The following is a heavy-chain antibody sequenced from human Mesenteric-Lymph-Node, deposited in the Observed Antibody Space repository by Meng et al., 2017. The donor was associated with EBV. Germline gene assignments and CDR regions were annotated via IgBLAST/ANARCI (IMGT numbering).Heavy chain of an antibody. CDR2: VQYDGIYK. CDR3: AKAEATSFDY. J-gene: IGHJ4*02. D-gene: IGHD1-26*01. CDR1: GFTFNNYP. V-gene: IGHV3-30-3*01. Sequence: QVPLLASGGGVVQPGRSLRLSCAASGFTFNNYPMHWVRQAPGKGLEWVAVVQYDGIYKYYADSVKGRFTISRDNSKNMVYLQMDSLRTEDTAVYYCAKAEATSFDYWGQGTLVTVSS.